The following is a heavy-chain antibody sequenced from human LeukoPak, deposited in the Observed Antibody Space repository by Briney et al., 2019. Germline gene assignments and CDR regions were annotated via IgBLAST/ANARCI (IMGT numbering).Heavy chain of an antibody. D-gene: IGHD3-16*01. J-gene: IGHJ4*02. Sequence: SETLSLTCSVSGVSVTNYYWSWVRQPAGKRLEWIGRNYPTGDTIYNPSLKSRVTMSVDMSKNHLSLKLTSVTAADAAVYYYARDLTARGSFDYWGQGILVSVSS. CDR1: GVSVTNYY. CDR3: ARDLTARGSFDY. V-gene: IGHV4-4*07. CDR2: NYPTGDT.